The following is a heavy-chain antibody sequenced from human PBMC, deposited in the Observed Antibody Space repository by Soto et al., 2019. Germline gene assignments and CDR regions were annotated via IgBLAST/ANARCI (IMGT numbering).Heavy chain of an antibody. CDR2: IIPILGIA. CDR1: GGTFSSYT. V-gene: IGHV1-69*04. Sequence: ASVKVSCKASGGTFSSYTISWVRQAPGQGLEWMGRIIPILGIANYAQKFQGRVTITADKSTSTAYMELSSLRSEDTAVYYCARDQDSSSWLGAFDIWGQGTMVTVSS. CDR3: ARDQDSSSWLGAFDI. J-gene: IGHJ3*02. D-gene: IGHD6-13*01.